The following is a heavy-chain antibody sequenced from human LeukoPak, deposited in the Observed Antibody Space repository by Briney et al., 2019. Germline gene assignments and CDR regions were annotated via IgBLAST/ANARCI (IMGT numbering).Heavy chain of an antibody. CDR2: TFYSGNV. CDR3: AKGGPEASAGLSWFDP. D-gene: IGHD1-14*01. Sequence: SETLSLTFTVSGGSITFYYWHWMRQPPGKGLEWIGHTFYSGNVKYNPSLESRVTISVDRSKNQISLNLNSVTAADTAVYYCAKGGPEASAGLSWFDPWGQGTLVTVSS. J-gene: IGHJ5*02. V-gene: IGHV4-59*01. CDR1: GGSITFYY.